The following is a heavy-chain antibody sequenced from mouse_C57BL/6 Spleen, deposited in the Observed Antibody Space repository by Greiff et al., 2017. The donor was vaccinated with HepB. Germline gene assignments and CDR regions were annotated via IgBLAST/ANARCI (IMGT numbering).Heavy chain of an antibody. D-gene: IGHD4-1*01. CDR2: IWRGGST. CDR3: ATTGTNFDY. V-gene: IGHV2-5*01. Sequence: VQLQQSGPGLVQPSQSLSITCTVSGFSLTSYGVHWVRQSPGKGLEWLGVIWRGGSTDYNAAFMSRLYITKDNSKSQVFFKMNSLQADDTAIYYCATTGTNFDYWGQGTTLTVSS. J-gene: IGHJ2*01. CDR1: GFSLTSYG.